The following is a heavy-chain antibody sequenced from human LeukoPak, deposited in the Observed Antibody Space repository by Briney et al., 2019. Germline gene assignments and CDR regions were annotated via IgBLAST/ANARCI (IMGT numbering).Heavy chain of an antibody. Sequence: TLSLTCTVSGGSINSGNYYWTWIRQPAGKGLEWIGRIYTSGSTNYNPSLKSRVTISVDTSKNQFSLKLNSVTAADTAVYYCAREGYSSSWYSGYYSFDYWGQGTLVTVSS. V-gene: IGHV4-61*02. CDR2: IYTSGST. D-gene: IGHD6-13*01. CDR1: GGSINSGNYY. J-gene: IGHJ4*02. CDR3: AREGYSSSWYSGYYSFDY.